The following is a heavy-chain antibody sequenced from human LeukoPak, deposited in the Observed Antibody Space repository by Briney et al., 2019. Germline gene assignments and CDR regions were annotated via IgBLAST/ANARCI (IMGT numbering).Heavy chain of an antibody. D-gene: IGHD1-26*01. CDR2: INHSGST. Sequence: SETLSLTCAVYGGSFSGYYWSWIRQSPGKGLESIGEINHSGSTNYNPSLKSRVSISVDTSMNQFSLKLSSVTAADTAVYYCARGIVGATRGPFDYWGQGMLVTVSS. CDR3: ARGIVGATRGPFDY. J-gene: IGHJ4*02. CDR1: GGSFSGYY. V-gene: IGHV4-34*01.